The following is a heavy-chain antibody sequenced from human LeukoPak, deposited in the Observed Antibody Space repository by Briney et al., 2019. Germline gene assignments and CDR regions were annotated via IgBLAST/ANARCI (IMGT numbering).Heavy chain of an antibody. J-gene: IGHJ5*02. Sequence: GGSLRLSCAASGFTFSSYSMNWVRQAPGKGLEWVSSISSSSSYIYYADSVKGRFTISRDNAKNSLYLQMNSLRAEDTAVYYCARAPFCGGDCYQPLPYNWFDPWGQGTLVTVSS. CDR1: GFTFSSYS. CDR3: ARAPFCGGDCYQPLPYNWFDP. V-gene: IGHV3-21*04. CDR2: ISSSSSYI. D-gene: IGHD2-21*02.